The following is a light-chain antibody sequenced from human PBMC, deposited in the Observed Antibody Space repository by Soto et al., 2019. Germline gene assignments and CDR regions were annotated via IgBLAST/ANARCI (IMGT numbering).Light chain of an antibody. CDR2: RVS. V-gene: IGKV2-30*02. CDR1: QSLLHSDGNTY. J-gene: IGKJ1*01. Sequence: DVVMTQSPLSLPVTLGQPASISCRSSQSLLHSDGNTYLNWLQQRPGQSPRRLIYRVSNRDSGVPDRFSGSGSGTDFTLKISRVEAEDVGVYYCMQGTHWPPWTFGQGTKVEIK. CDR3: MQGTHWPPWT.